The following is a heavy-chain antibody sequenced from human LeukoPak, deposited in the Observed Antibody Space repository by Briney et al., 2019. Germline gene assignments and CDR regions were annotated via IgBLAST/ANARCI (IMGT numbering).Heavy chain of an antibody. J-gene: IGHJ4*02. V-gene: IGHV3-23*01. CDR1: GFTFSSYA. CDR2: ISGSGGST. D-gene: IGHD3-10*01. Sequence: GGSLRLSCAASGFTFSSYAMSWVRQAPGKGLEWVSAISGSGGSTYYADSVKGRFTISRDNSKNTLYLQMNSLRAEDTAVYYCAKDSNYYGSGSYYKGWGQGTLVTVSS. CDR3: AKDSNYYGSGSYYKG.